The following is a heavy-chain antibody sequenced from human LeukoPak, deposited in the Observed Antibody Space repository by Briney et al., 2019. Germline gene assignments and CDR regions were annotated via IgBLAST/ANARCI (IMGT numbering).Heavy chain of an antibody. CDR3: ARAWFGELSPTYYFDY. D-gene: IGHD3-10*01. J-gene: IGHJ4*02. V-gene: IGHV3-21*01. CDR1: GFTFNNYA. Sequence: NPGGSLRLSCAASGFTFNNYAMTWVRQAPGKGLEWVSSISSSSSYIYYADSVKGRFTISRDNAKNSLYLQMNSLRAEDTAVYYCARAWFGELSPTYYFDYWGQGTLVTVSS. CDR2: ISSSSSYI.